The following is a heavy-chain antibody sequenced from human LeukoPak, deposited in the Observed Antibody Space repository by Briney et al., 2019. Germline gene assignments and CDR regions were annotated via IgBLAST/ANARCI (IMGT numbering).Heavy chain of an antibody. Sequence: ASVKLSCKASGYTFTSYGISWVRQVPGQGLEWMGWISAYNGNTNYAQKLQGRVTMTTDTSTSTAYMELRSLRSDDTAVYYCAREGDCSGGSCYSGYYYYGMDVWGQGTTVTVSS. V-gene: IGHV1-18*01. CDR1: GYTFTSYG. J-gene: IGHJ6*02. D-gene: IGHD2-15*01. CDR2: ISAYNGNT. CDR3: AREGDCSGGSCYSGYYYYGMDV.